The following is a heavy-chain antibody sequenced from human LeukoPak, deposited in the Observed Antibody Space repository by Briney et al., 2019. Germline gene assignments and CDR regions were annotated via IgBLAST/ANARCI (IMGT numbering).Heavy chain of an antibody. J-gene: IGHJ4*02. CDR3: ARGGSSFWH. Sequence: GGSLRLSCAASGFTLSSNWMSWVRQAPGKGLEWVANIKQDGGTKYYVDSVKGRFTISRNNAENSLYLQMHSLRAEDTAVYYCARGGSSFWHWGQGTLVTVSS. D-gene: IGHD6-6*01. CDR2: IKQDGGTK. CDR1: GFTLSSNW. V-gene: IGHV3-7*04.